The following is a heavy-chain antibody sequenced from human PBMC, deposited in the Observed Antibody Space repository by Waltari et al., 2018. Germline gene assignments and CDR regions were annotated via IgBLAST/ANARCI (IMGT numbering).Heavy chain of an antibody. CDR1: GYTFSGYY. CDR3: ARGNWGYFFDY. V-gene: IGHV1-2*06. Sequence: QVQLVQSGAEVRKPGASVKVSCETSGYTFSGYYIHWVRQAPGQGPEWMGRIIPNSGGTSYAQKFEGRVTMNRDTSITTAYMELRSLTSDDTAVYYCARGNWGYFFDYWGQGTLVTVSS. D-gene: IGHD7-27*01. CDR2: IIPNSGGT. J-gene: IGHJ4*02.